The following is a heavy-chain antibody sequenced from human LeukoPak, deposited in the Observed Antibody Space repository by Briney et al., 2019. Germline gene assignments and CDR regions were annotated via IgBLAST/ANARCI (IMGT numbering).Heavy chain of an antibody. CDR3: AREYDILTGSPRGDAFDI. D-gene: IGHD3-9*01. CDR1: GGSISSYY. J-gene: IGHJ3*02. Sequence: LSLTCTVSGGSISSYYWSWVRQAPGKGLEWVSGISWNSGSIGYADSVKGRFTISRDNAKNSLYLQMNSLRAEDTALYYCAREYDILTGSPRGDAFDIWGQGTMVTVSS. V-gene: IGHV3-9*01. CDR2: ISWNSGSI.